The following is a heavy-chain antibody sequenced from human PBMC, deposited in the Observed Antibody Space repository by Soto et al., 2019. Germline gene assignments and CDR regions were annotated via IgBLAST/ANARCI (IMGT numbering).Heavy chain of an antibody. V-gene: IGHV1-18*01. CDR3: ARGRRPLNGGRYDTSGYFDY. Sequence: QVQLVQSGAEVKEPGASVKVSCKASGYSFIGYGLSWVRQAPGQGLEWMGWISVYNGNTNYEQNFQGRVTVTPDTSTSTVYMELRSLRSDDTAVYYCARGRRPLNGGRYDTSGYFDYWGQGTLVTVSS. D-gene: IGHD3-22*01. CDR1: GYSFIGYG. J-gene: IGHJ4*02. CDR2: ISVYNGNT.